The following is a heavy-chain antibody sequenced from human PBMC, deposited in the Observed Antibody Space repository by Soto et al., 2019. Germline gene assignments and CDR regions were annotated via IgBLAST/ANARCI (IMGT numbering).Heavy chain of an antibody. J-gene: IGHJ4*02. CDR3: ARGNSGDYYEFDY. D-gene: IGHD5-12*01. CDR2: INPKSGGT. Sequence: ASVKVSCKATGYTFSGYYMHWVRQAPGQGLEWMGWINPKSGGTYYLQKFQGRVTMTRDTSISSAYMELSRLSFDDTATYYCARGNSGDYYEFDYWGQGTPVTVSS. CDR1: GYTFSGYY. V-gene: IGHV1-2*02.